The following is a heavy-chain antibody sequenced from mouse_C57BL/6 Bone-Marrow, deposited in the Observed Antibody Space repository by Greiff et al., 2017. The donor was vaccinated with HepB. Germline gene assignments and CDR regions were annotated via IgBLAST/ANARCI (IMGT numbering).Heavy chain of an antibody. CDR2: IYPRSGNT. D-gene: IGHD1-1*01. CDR1: GYTFTSYG. Sequence: QVQLKQSGAELMKPGASVKLSCKASGYTFTSYGISWVKQRTGQGLEWIGEIYPRSGNTYYNEKFKGKATLTADKSSSTAYMELRSLTSEDSAVYFCARWSYYGSSYEVDYWGQGTTLTVS. CDR3: ARWSYYGSSYEVDY. V-gene: IGHV1-81*01. J-gene: IGHJ2*01.